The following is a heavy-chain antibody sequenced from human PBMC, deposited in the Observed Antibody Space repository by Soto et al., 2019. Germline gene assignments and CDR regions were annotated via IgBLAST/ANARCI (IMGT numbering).Heavy chain of an antibody. CDR1: GGSISSSSYY. Sequence: QLQLQESGPGLVKPSETLSLTCTVSGGSISSSSYYWGWIRQPPGKGLEWIGRIYYSGSTYYNPSLKSRVTISVDTSKNQFSLKLSSVTAADTAVYYCARHLGHCSGGSCLQYNWFDPWGQGTLVTVSS. CDR3: ARHLGHCSGGSCLQYNWFDP. CDR2: IYYSGST. V-gene: IGHV4-39*01. J-gene: IGHJ5*02. D-gene: IGHD2-15*01.